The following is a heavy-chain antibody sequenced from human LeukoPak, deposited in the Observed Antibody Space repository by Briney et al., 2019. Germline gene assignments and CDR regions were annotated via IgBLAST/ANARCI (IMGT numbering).Heavy chain of an antibody. J-gene: IGHJ4*02. CDR1: GFPYRSYA. D-gene: IGHD1-26*01. CDR3: ARDLRELPDFDY. V-gene: IGHV3-30-3*01. CDR2: ISYDGSNK. Sequence: GGSQSLSCAASGFPYRSYAMHWARQASGKGLEWVAVISYDGSNKYYADLVKGRFTISRDNSKNTLYLQMNSLRAEDTAVYYCARDLRELPDFDYWGQGTLATVSS.